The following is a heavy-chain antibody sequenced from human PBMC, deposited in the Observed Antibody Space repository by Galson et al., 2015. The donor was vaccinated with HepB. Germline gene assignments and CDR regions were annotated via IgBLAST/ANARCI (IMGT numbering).Heavy chain of an antibody. CDR2: TYYRSQWYN. CDR3: ASYYAGMDV. CDR1: GDSVSSNNAA. J-gene: IGHJ6*02. V-gene: IGHV6-1*01. Sequence: CAISGDSVSSNNAAWNWLRQSPSRGLEWLGRTYYRSQWYNDYAVSVESRIIINPDTSKNQFSLRLNSVTPEDTAVYYCASYYAGMDVWGQGTTVTVSS.